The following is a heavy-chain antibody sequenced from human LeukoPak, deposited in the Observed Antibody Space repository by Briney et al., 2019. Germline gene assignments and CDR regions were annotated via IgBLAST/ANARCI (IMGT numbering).Heavy chain of an antibody. CDR1: GYTFTGYY. CDR2: INPSSGGT. D-gene: IGHD5-24*01. J-gene: IGHJ4*02. CDR3: ARGLATIPNSR. Sequence: ASVKVSCKASGYTFTGYYMHWVRQAPGQGLEWMGWINPSSGGTNYAQKFQGRVTMTRDTPISTAYMELSRLRSDDTAVYYCARGLATIPNSRWGQGTLVTVSS. V-gene: IGHV1-2*02.